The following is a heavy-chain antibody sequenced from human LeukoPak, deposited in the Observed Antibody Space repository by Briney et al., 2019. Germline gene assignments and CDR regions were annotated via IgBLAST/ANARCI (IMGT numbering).Heavy chain of an antibody. CDR3: ARVTDTLYFDF. CDR1: GFSVGTNH. J-gene: IGHJ4*02. D-gene: IGHD2-15*01. V-gene: IGHV3-66*01. Sequence: PEGSLRLSCAASGFSVGTNHMSWVRQAPGKGLEWVSVFYSGGDIYYADSVKGRFTISRDYSKNTLYLQMNSLRVEDTAVYYCARVTDTLYFDFWGQGTLVTVSS. CDR2: FYSGGDI.